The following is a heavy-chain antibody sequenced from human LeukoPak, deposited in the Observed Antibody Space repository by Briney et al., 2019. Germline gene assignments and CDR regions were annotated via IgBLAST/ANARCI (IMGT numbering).Heavy chain of an antibody. D-gene: IGHD2-15*01. J-gene: IGHJ5*02. CDR3: ARGKDIVVVVAPSGGGPRSYNWFDP. CDR2: INHSGST. CDR1: GGSFSGYY. Sequence: SETLSLTCAVYGGSFSGYYWSWIRQPPGKGLEWIGEINHSGSTNYNPSLKSRVTISVDTSKNQFSLKLSSVTAADTAVYYCARGKDIVVVVAPSGGGPRSYNWFDPWGQGTLVAVSS. V-gene: IGHV4-34*01.